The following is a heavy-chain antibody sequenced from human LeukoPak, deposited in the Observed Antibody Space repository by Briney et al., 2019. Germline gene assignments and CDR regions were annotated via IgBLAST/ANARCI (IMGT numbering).Heavy chain of an antibody. CDR2: IKQDGSEK. J-gene: IGHJ4*02. CDR1: GFTFSSYW. CDR3: AKDNGCSGGSCYSFPYYFDY. V-gene: IGHV3-7*01. Sequence: GGSLRLSCAASGFTFSSYWMSWVRQAPGKGLEWVANIKQDGSEKYYVDSVKGRFTISRDNAKNSLYLQMNSLRAEDTAVYYCAKDNGCSGGSCYSFPYYFDYWGQGTLVTVSS. D-gene: IGHD2-15*01.